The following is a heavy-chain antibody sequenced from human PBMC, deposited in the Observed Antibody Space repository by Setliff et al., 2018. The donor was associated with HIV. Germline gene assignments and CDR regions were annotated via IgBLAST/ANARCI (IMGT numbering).Heavy chain of an antibody. J-gene: IGHJ6*03. Sequence: SETLSLTCTVSGGSISSSSYYWGWIRQPPGKGLEWIGSIYYSGSTYYNPSLKSRVTISVDTSKDQFSLKLSSVTAADTAVYYCARLTTVTNYYYYYMDVWGKGTTVTVSS. CDR2: IYYSGST. CDR3: ARLTTVTNYYYYYMDV. CDR1: GGSISSSSYY. V-gene: IGHV4-39*01. D-gene: IGHD4-4*01.